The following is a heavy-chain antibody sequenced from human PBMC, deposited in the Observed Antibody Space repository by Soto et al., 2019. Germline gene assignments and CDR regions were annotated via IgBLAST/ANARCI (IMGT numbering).Heavy chain of an antibody. D-gene: IGHD5-18*01. CDR2: FIGSGGST. CDR1: GFTFSSYA. Sequence: EVQLLESGGGLVQPGGSLRLSCAASGFTFSSYAMSWVRQAPGKGLEWVSGFIGSGGSTYYADSVKGRFTSSRDNSKNTLYLQMNSLRAEDTAVYYCAKGFEGSWIQLWLPGAFDTWGQGTRVTVSS. J-gene: IGHJ3*02. CDR3: AKGFEGSWIQLWLPGAFDT. V-gene: IGHV3-23*01.